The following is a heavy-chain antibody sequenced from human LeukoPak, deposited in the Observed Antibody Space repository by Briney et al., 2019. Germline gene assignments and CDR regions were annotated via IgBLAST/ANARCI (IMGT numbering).Heavy chain of an antibody. Sequence: SETLSLTCTVSGGSISSGSYYWSWIRQPAGKGLEWIGRIYTSGSTNYNPSLKSRVTISVDTSKNQFSLKLSSVTAADTAVYYCARVGVVSNWFDPWGQGTLVTVSS. CDR2: IYTSGST. V-gene: IGHV4-61*02. CDR1: GGSISSGSYY. J-gene: IGHJ5*02. CDR3: ARVGVVSNWFDP. D-gene: IGHD3-3*01.